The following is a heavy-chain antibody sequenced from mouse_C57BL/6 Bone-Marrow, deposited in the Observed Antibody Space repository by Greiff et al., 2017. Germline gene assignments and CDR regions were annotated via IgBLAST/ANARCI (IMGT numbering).Heavy chain of an antibody. J-gene: IGHJ2*01. CDR3: ARGPHYYGSSRYYFDY. D-gene: IGHD1-1*01. CDR2: ISYDGSN. V-gene: IGHV3-6*01. Sequence: EVKLQESGPGLVKPSQSLSLTCSVTGYSITSGYYWNWIRQFPGNKLEWMGYISYDGSNNYNPSLKNRISITRDTSKNQFFLKLNSVTTEDTATYDCARGPHYYGSSRYYFDYWGQGTTLTVSS. CDR1: GYSITSGYY.